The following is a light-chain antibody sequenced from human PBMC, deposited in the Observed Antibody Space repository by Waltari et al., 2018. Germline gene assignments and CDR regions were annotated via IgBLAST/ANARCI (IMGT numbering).Light chain of an antibody. V-gene: IGLV2-14*01. CDR2: EVR. CDR3: NSYTTSSTGV. J-gene: IGLJ3*02. CDR1: RSNICADNY. Sequence: QTALTQPAPVSGAPGQWITTSCTGTRSNICADNYISWYQQLTGTAPKLIISEVRMRPSGVSNRFPVSKSGNMASLTISGLQAEDEADYYCNSYTTSSTGVFGGGTKLTVL.